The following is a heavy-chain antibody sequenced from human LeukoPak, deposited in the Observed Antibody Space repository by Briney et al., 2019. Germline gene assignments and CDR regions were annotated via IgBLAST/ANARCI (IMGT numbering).Heavy chain of an antibody. V-gene: IGHV3-7*01. D-gene: IGHD3-10*01. CDR3: ARDSPYITMVRGVIGYYYYMDV. CDR2: IKQDGSEK. J-gene: IGHJ6*03. CDR1: GFTFSSYS. Sequence: GGSLRLSCAASGFTFSSYSMNWVRQARGKGLEWVANIKQDGSEKYYVDSVKGRFTISRDNAKNSLYLQMNSLRAEDTAVYYCARDSPYITMVRGVIGYYYYMDVWGKGTTVTISS.